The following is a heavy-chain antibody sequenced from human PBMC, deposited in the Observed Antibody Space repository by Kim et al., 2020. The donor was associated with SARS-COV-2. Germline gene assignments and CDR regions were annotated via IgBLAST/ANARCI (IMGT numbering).Heavy chain of an antibody. CDR1: GFTFGSYG. Sequence: GGSLRLSCAASGFTFGSYGMSWVRQAPGKGLEWVSTIASGGSTYYADSVKGRFTISRDNSKNTLYLQMNSLRAEDTAVYYCATHDGTYSFRVWGQGTTVTVSS. D-gene: IGHD1-26*01. CDR2: IASGGST. V-gene: IGHV3-23*01. J-gene: IGHJ6*02. CDR3: ATHDGTYSFRV.